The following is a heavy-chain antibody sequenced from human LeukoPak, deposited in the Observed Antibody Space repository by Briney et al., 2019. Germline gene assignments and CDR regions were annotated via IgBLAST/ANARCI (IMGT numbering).Heavy chain of an antibody. CDR3: ARVMGVVGATRKAYYYMDI. J-gene: IGHJ6*03. V-gene: IGHV3-7*01. D-gene: IGHD1-26*01. Sequence: GGSLRLSCAASGFTFSSYWMSWVRQAPGKGLEWVANIKQDGSEKYYVDSVKGRFTISRDNAKNSLYLQMNSLRAEDTAVYYCARVMGVVGATRKAYYYMDIWGKGTTVTVSS. CDR1: GFTFSSYW. CDR2: IKQDGSEK.